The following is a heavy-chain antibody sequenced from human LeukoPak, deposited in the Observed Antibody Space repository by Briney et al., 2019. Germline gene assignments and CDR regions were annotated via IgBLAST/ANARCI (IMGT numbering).Heavy chain of an antibody. J-gene: IGHJ4*02. CDR2: IKSRTDGETT. CDR1: GFTFSSVW. Sequence: GGSLRLSCTASGFTFSSVWMTWVRQAPGKGLEWVGRIKSRTDGETTDYATPVKGRFSISRDDSENTLYLQMNSLKNEDTAVYFCTTVHGAGPVNFDYWGQGSLVTVSS. CDR3: TTVHGAGPVNFDY. D-gene: IGHD3-16*01. V-gene: IGHV3-15*01.